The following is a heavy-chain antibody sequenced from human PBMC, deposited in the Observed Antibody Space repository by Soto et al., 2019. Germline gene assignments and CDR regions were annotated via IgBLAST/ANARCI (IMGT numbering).Heavy chain of an antibody. D-gene: IGHD3-16*01. V-gene: IGHV3-23*01. J-gene: IGHJ3*02. CDR2: ISGSGGRT. CDR3: AKGGYYSLFDI. CDR1: GFPFSSYA. Sequence: VGSLRLSCVASGFPFSSYAMSWVRQTPGKGLEWVSGISGSGGRTYHADSVKGRFTISRDNSNNTLSLQMHILRVEDTAVYFCAKGGYYSLFDIWGQGTMVTVSS.